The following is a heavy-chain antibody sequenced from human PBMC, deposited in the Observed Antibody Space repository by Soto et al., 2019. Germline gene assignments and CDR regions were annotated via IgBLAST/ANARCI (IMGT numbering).Heavy chain of an antibody. CDR2: IIPIFGRA. CDR1: GDIFISYA. D-gene: IGHD3-22*01. J-gene: IGHJ3*02. CDR3: ARGGAYYYDSSGYPNAFDI. V-gene: IGHV1-69*12. Sequence: QVQLMQSGAEVKKPGSSVKVSCKASGDIFISYAINWVRQAPGQGLEWMGGIIPIFGRANYAQKFQGRVTITAEESTSTAYMELSSLRSEDTAVYYCARGGAYYYDSSGYPNAFDIWGQGTMVTVSS.